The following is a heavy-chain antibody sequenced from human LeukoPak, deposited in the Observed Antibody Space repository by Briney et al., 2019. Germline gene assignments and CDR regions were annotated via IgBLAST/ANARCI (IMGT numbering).Heavy chain of an antibody. CDR1: GGTFSSYA. J-gene: IGHJ5*02. Sequence: ASVKVSCKASGGTFSSYAISWVRQAPGQGLEWMGWINPNSGGTNYAQKFQGRVTMTRDTSISTAYMELSRLRSDDTAVYYYARYMKRMAQPLNWFDPWGQGTLVTVSS. V-gene: IGHV1-2*02. CDR3: ARYMKRMAQPLNWFDP. D-gene: IGHD2-8*01. CDR2: INPNSGGT.